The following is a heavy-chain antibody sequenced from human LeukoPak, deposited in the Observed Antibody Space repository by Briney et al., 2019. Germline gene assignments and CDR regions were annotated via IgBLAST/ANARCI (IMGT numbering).Heavy chain of an antibody. CDR3: ARGAMVRGGLDY. V-gene: IGHV4-31*03. Sequence: SGTLSLTCTVSGGSISSGGYYWSWIRQHPGKGLEWIGYIYYSGSTYYNPSLKSRVTISVDTSKKQFSLNLISVTAADTAVYYCARGAMVRGGLDYWGQGTLVIVSS. D-gene: IGHD3-10*01. CDR2: IYYSGST. CDR1: GGSISSGGYY. J-gene: IGHJ4*02.